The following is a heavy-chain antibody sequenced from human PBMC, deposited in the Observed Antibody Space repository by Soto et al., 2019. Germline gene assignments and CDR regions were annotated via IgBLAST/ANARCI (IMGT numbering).Heavy chain of an antibody. CDR2: ISHTGST. D-gene: IGHD2-21*01. Sequence: QLQLQESGSGLVKPSQTLSLTCAVSGGSITSGNSYSWSWIRQPPGKGLEWIGSISHTGSTSYNPSLKSRLTMSVDKSKNQFSLRLSSVTAADMAVYYCARAVAPYFRTWFDPWGQGILVTVSS. CDR1: GGSITSGNSYS. CDR3: ARAVAPYFRTWFDP. V-gene: IGHV4-30-2*01. J-gene: IGHJ5*02.